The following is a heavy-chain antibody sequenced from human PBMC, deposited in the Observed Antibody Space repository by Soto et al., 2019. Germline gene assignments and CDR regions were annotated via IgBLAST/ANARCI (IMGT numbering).Heavy chain of an antibody. Sequence: GESLKISCKGSGYSFTSYWIGWVRQMPGKGLEWMGIIYSGDSDTRYSPSFQGQVTISADKSISTAYLQWSSLKASDTAMYYCARLDGCSGGSCYSNYYYGMDVWGQGTTVTVSS. CDR1: GYSFTSYW. CDR2: IYSGDSDT. J-gene: IGHJ6*02. CDR3: ARLDGCSGGSCYSNYYYGMDV. D-gene: IGHD2-15*01. V-gene: IGHV5-51*01.